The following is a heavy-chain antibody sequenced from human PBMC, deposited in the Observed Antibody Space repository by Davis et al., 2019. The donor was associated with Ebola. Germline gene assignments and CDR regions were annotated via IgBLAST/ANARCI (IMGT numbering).Heavy chain of an antibody. J-gene: IGHJ6*02. CDR2: INHSGST. V-gene: IGHV4-34*01. CDR1: GGSFSGYY. D-gene: IGHD1-26*01. Sequence: MPGGSLRLSCAVYGGSFSGYYWSWIRQPPVPGLVWIGEINHSGSTNYNPSLKSRVTISVDTSKNQFSLKLSSVTAADTAVYYCAREVGAMGYYYYGMDVWGQGTTVTVSS. CDR3: AREVGAMGYYYYGMDV.